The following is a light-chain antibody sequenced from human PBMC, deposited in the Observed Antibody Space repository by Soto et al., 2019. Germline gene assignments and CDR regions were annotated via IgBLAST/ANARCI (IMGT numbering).Light chain of an antibody. CDR2: AAS. CDR1: QSISSY. V-gene: IGKV1-39*01. Sequence: DIQMTQSPSSLSASVGDRVTITCRASQSISSYLNWYQQKPGKAPKLLIYAASSLQSGVPSRFSGSGSGTDFTLTISSLQTEDFATDYCQQSYSTPPFTFGPGTKVDIK. CDR3: QQSYSTPPFT. J-gene: IGKJ3*01.